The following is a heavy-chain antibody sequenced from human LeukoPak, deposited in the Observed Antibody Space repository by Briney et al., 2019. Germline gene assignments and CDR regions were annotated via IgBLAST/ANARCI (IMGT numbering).Heavy chain of an antibody. D-gene: IGHD2-15*01. J-gene: IGHJ4*02. CDR1: GYTFTSYD. Sequence: GASVKVSCKASGYTFTSYDINWVRQATGQGLEWMGGISAYNGNTNYAQKFQGRVTMTTDTSTSTAYMELRSLRSDDTAMYYCARGVMYCSGGSCYVYYFDYWGQGTLVTVSS. CDR2: ISAYNGNT. CDR3: ARGVMYCSGGSCYVYYFDY. V-gene: IGHV1-18*01.